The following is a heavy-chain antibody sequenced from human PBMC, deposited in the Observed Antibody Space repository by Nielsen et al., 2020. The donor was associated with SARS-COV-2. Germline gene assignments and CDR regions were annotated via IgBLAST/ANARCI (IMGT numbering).Heavy chain of an antibody. CDR1: GFTFSSYW. V-gene: IGHV3-23*01. D-gene: IGHD3-10*01. Sequence: GESLKISCAASGFTFSSYWISWVRQAPGKGLEWVSAISGSGGSTYYADSVKGRFTISRDNSKNTLYLQMNSLRAEDTAVYYCAKDYGSGSYENWFDPWGQGTLVTVSS. CDR2: ISGSGGST. J-gene: IGHJ5*02. CDR3: AKDYGSGSYENWFDP.